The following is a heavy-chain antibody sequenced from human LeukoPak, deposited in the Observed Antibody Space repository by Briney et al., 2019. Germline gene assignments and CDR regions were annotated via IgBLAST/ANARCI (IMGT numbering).Heavy chain of an antibody. CDR3: ARDLGY. J-gene: IGHJ4*02. Sequence: GGSLRLSCAASGFTFDDYAMHWVRQAPGKGLEWVSGISWNSGSIGYADSVKGRFTISRDNAKNSLYLQMNSLRAEDTAVYYCARDLGYWGQGTLVTVSS. CDR1: GFTFDDYA. CDR2: ISWNSGSI. D-gene: IGHD7-27*01. V-gene: IGHV3-9*01.